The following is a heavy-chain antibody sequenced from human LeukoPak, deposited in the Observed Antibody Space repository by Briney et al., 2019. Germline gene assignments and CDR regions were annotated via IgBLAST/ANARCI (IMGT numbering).Heavy chain of an antibody. CDR2: ISSSSSLI. V-gene: IGHV3-48*01. CDR1: GFTFVSYN. CDR3: ARDGGVVREVIIRGDYFDY. Sequence: GGSLRLSCAASGFTFVSYNMNWVRQAPGKGLEWVAYISSSSSLIYYAGSVKGRFTVSRDSVKTSLYLQMNSLRAEDTAVYYCARDGGVVREVIIRGDYFDYWGQGTLVTVSS. J-gene: IGHJ4*02. D-gene: IGHD3-10*01.